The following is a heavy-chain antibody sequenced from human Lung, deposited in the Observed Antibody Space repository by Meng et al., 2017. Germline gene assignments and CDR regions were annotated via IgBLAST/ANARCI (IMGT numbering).Heavy chain of an antibody. Sequence: QLQLRESGSGLVKPSQTLSLTCAVPGGSISSGGYSWSWIRQPPGKGLEWIGYISHSGSTYYNPSLKNRVTISVDRSKNQFSLRLTSVTAADTAVYSCARSGYCSGSSCYGSFDSWGQGTLVTVSS. J-gene: IGHJ4*02. CDR3: ARSGYCSGSSCYGSFDS. CDR2: ISHSGST. V-gene: IGHV4-30-2*01. D-gene: IGHD2-15*01. CDR1: GGSISSGGYS.